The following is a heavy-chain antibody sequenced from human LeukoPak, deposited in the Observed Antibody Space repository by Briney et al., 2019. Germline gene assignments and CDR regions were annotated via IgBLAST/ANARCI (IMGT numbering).Heavy chain of an antibody. CDR3: AGYLGSYYYYFDY. D-gene: IGHD1-26*01. CDR1: GGTFSSYA. Sequence: SVKVSCKASGGTFSSYAISWVRQAPGQGLEWMGGIIPIFGTANHAQKFQGRVTITADESTSTAYMELSSLRSEDTAVYYCAGYLGSYYYYFDYWGQGTLVTVSS. CDR2: IIPIFGTA. V-gene: IGHV1-69*13. J-gene: IGHJ4*02.